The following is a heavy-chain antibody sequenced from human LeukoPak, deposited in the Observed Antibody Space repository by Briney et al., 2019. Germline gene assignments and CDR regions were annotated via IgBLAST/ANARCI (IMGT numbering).Heavy chain of an antibody. D-gene: IGHD1-26*01. CDR2: IIPILGIA. Sequence: ASVKVSCKASGGTFISYAISWVRQAPGQGLEWMGRIIPILGIANYAQKFQGRVTITADKSTSTAYMELSSLRSEDTAVYYCARDRAFSGSFGADWGQGTLVTVSS. CDR1: GGTFISYA. V-gene: IGHV1-69*04. J-gene: IGHJ4*02. CDR3: ARDRAFSGSFGAD.